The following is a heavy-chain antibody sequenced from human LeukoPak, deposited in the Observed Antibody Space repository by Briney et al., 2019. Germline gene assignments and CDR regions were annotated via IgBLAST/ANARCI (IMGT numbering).Heavy chain of an antibody. V-gene: IGHV3-49*04. J-gene: IGHJ4*02. CDR1: GFTFGNYA. CDR3: TRKPYDILTGHFDY. D-gene: IGHD3-9*01. Sequence: GGSLRLSCTTSGFTFGNYAMSWVRQAPGKGLEWVGFIRSKTYGGTTRYAASVKGRFTISRDDSKSIAYLQMNSLRTEDTAVYYCTRKPYDILTGHFDYWGQGTLVTVSS. CDR2: IRSKTYGGTT.